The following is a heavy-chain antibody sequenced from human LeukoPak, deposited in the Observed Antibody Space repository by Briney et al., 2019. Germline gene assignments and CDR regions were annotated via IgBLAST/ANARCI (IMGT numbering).Heavy chain of an antibody. J-gene: IGHJ5*02. CDR3: ARRRSIAVAGTSNWFDP. Sequence: GASVKVSCKASGYTFTSYDINWVRQATGQGLEWMGWMNPNSGNTGYAQKFQGRVNITSNTSISTAYMELSSLRSEDTAVYYCARRRSIAVAGTSNWFDPWGQGTLVTVSS. D-gene: IGHD6-19*01. CDR2: MNPNSGNT. V-gene: IGHV1-8*03. CDR1: GYTFTSYD.